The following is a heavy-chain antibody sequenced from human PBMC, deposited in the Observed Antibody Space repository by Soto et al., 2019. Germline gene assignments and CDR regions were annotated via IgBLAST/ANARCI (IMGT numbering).Heavy chain of an antibody. Sequence: PSETLSLTCAVSGGSISSSNWWSWVRQPPGKGLEWIGEIYHSGSTNYNPSLKSRVTISVDKSKNQFSLKLSSVTAADTAVYYCAREKLVPYYYYGMDVWRQGTTVTVSS. CDR1: GGSISSSNW. CDR2: IYHSGST. D-gene: IGHD6-13*01. J-gene: IGHJ6*02. V-gene: IGHV4-4*02. CDR3: AREKLVPYYYYGMDV.